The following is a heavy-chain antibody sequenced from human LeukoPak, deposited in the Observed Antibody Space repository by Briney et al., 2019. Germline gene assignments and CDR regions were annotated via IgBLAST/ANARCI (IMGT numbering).Heavy chain of an antibody. CDR3: VSGAGGSYFDY. D-gene: IGHD3-10*01. CDR1: GYKFTNYW. Sequence: GESLKISCRGSGYKFTNYWIGWVRLMPWKGLEWVGIIYPGDSDTRYSPSFQGQVIISADRSITTAYLQWSSLKASDTAIYYCVSGAGGSYFDYWGQGTLVTVSS. V-gene: IGHV5-51*01. CDR2: IYPGDSDT. J-gene: IGHJ4*02.